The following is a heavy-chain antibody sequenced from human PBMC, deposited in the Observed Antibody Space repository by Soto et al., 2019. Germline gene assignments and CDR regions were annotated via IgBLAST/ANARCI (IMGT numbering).Heavy chain of an antibody. V-gene: IGHV1-69*02. D-gene: IGHD3-10*01. J-gene: IGHJ4*02. Sequence: QVQLVQSGAEVKKPGSSVKVSCKASGGTFSSYTMSWVRQAPGQGLEWMGRIIPILGIANYAQKFQGRVTITADKSTSTAYMELSSLRSEDTAVYYCARAPAAGEWFDYWGQGTLVTVSS. CDR1: GGTFSSYT. CDR2: IIPILGIA. CDR3: ARAPAAGEWFDY.